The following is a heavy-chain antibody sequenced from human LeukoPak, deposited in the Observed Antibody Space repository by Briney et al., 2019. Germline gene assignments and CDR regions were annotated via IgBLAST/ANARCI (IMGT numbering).Heavy chain of an antibody. Sequence: GGSLRLSCAASGFTFSDYYMSWIRQAPGKGLEWVPYISSSGSTIYYADSVKGRFTISRDNAKNSLYLQMNSLRAGDTAVYYCARDNLRLGELSVTDYWGQGTLVTVSS. CDR3: ARDNLRLGELSVTDY. CDR2: ISSSGSTI. V-gene: IGHV3-11*01. J-gene: IGHJ4*02. D-gene: IGHD3-16*02. CDR1: GFTFSDYY.